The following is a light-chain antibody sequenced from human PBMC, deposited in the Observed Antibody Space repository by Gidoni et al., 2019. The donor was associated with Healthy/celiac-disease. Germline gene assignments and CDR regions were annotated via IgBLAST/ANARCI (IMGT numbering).Light chain of an antibody. J-gene: IGKJ2*01. Sequence: EIVLTQSPATLSLSPGERATLSCRASQSVSSYLAWHQQKPGQAPRLLIYDASNRATGIPAMFSGSGSGTDFTLTISSLEPEDFAVYYCQQRSNWPPTFXQXTKLEIK. CDR3: QQRSNWPPT. CDR1: QSVSSY. V-gene: IGKV3-11*01. CDR2: DAS.